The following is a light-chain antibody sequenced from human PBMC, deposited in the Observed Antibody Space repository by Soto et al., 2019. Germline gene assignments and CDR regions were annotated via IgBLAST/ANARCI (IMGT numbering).Light chain of an antibody. V-gene: IGKV3-15*01. J-gene: IGKJ3*01. CDR3: QQYQSLPFT. Sequence: EIVMTQSPATLSVSPGGRATLSCRASQSISDTLAWYQQKPGQAPRLLIYGASTRAPGFPARFSGSGSGTDFTLTISSLQSEDFAVYYCQQYQSLPFTFGPGTTVHIK. CDR1: QSISDT. CDR2: GAS.